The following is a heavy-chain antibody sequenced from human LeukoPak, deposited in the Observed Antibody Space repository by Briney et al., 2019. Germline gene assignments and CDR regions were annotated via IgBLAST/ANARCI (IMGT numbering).Heavy chain of an antibody. CDR2: FGSAGDT. CDR3: VRGALPGDNWYFDL. Sequence: GGSLRLSCATSGFPFSAYDMYWVRQAPGKGLEWVSAFGSAGDTYYPGAVKGRFIISRDYAKNSLYLQMNSLRAGDTAVYFCVRGALPGDNWYFDLWGRGTLVTVSS. J-gene: IGHJ2*01. V-gene: IGHV3-13*01. CDR1: GFPFSAYD.